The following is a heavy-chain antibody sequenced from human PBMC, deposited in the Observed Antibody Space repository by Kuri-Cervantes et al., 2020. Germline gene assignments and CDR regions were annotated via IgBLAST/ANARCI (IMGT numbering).Heavy chain of an antibody. CDR1: GFTFSGYN. D-gene: IGHD5-12*01. CDR2: ISGSGGST. V-gene: IGHV3-23*01. Sequence: GGSLRLSCVASGFTFSGYNMNWVRQAPGKGLEWVSAISGSGGSTYYADSVKGRFTISRDNSKNTLYLQMNSLRAEDTAVYYCASPSVATITLPYYYYGMDVWGQGTTVTVSS. CDR3: ASPSVATITLPYYYYGMDV. J-gene: IGHJ6*02.